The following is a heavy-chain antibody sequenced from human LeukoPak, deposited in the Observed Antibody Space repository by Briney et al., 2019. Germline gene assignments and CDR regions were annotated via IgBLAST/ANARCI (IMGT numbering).Heavy chain of an antibody. Sequence: GGSLRLSCAASGFTFSNYALGWVRKPPGRGLEWVATLSGSGAGTYYSDSVQGRFTISRDNSKNTLYLQMNSLRAEDTAVYYCAREARNSGYDSGDAFDIWGQGTMVTVSS. V-gene: IGHV3-23*01. J-gene: IGHJ3*02. CDR3: AREARNSGYDSGDAFDI. CDR2: LSGSGAGT. CDR1: GFTFSNYA. D-gene: IGHD5-12*01.